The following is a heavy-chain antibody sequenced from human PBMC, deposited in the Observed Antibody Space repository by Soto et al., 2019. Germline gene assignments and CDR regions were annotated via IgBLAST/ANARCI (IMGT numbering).Heavy chain of an antibody. Sequence: ASVNVSCKASGYTFTSSGMSWVRQAPGQGLEWMGWISAHTGSSEYAQRFQGRVTMTTDRPTSTAYMELRSLRSDDTAVYYCARAFFYQGSDSRGYSFDAFDFWGPGTLVTVSS. V-gene: IGHV1-18*01. CDR3: ARAFFYQGSDSRGYSFDAFDF. CDR1: GYTFTSSG. D-gene: IGHD3-22*01. CDR2: ISAHTGSS. J-gene: IGHJ3*01.